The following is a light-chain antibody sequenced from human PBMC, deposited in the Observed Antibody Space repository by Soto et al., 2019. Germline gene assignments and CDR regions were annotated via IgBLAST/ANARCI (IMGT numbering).Light chain of an antibody. Sequence: EIVLTQSPGTLSFSPGERATLSCRASQSVSSSHLAWYQQKPGQAPRLLMYGASSRATGIPDRFSGGGSGTDFTLTISRLEPEDFAVYYCQQYCSSPQTFGQGTKLQIK. CDR1: QSVSSSH. J-gene: IGKJ2*01. V-gene: IGKV3-20*01. CDR2: GAS. CDR3: QQYCSSPQT.